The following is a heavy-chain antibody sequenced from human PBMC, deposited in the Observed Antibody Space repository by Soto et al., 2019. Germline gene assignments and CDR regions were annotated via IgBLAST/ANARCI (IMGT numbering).Heavy chain of an antibody. Sequence: QVQLVQSGAEVKKPGASVKVSCKASGYTFTSYYMQWVRQAPGQGLEWMGIINPSGGSTSYAQKFQGRVTMTRDTSTSTVYMELSSLRSEDTAVYYCARRIAYSSSWYQAMSAFDYWGQGTLVTVSS. D-gene: IGHD6-13*01. CDR3: ARRIAYSSSWYQAMSAFDY. CDR1: GYTFTSYY. CDR2: INPSGGST. V-gene: IGHV1-46*01. J-gene: IGHJ4*02.